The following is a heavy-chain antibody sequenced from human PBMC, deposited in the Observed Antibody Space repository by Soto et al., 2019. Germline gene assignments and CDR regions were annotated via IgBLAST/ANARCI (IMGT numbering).Heavy chain of an antibody. Sequence: GGSLRLSCAGSGFTFSTFDIRWVRQAPGKGLEWVSGIGTLSDTFYAASVQGRLTISRQNAKNSVYLQMNSLRAGDTAFYYCARGRSFSYDSTPPPMFDPWGQGTLVTVSS. CDR3: ARGRSFSYDSTPPPMFDP. J-gene: IGHJ5*02. D-gene: IGHD3-10*01. V-gene: IGHV3-13*01. CDR1: GFTFSTFD. CDR2: IGTLSDT.